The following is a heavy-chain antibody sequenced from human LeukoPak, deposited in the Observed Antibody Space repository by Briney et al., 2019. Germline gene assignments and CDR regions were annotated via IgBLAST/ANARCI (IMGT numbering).Heavy chain of an antibody. CDR1: GFTFSSYG. J-gene: IGHJ4*02. D-gene: IGHD6-19*01. Sequence: GGSLRLSCAASGFTFSSYGMHWVRQAPGKGLEWVAVISYDGSNKYYADSVKGRFTISRDNSKNTLYLQMNSLRAEDTAVYYCARSIAVAGKGDFDYWGQGTLVTVSS. CDR3: ARSIAVAGKGDFDY. V-gene: IGHV3-30*03. CDR2: ISYDGSNK.